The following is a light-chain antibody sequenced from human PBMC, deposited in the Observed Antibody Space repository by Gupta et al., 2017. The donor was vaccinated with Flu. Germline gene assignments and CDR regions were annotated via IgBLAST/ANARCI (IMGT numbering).Light chain of an antibody. CDR3: YSRNGDQWV. CDR1: SMRSDS. CDR2: VTG. V-gene: IGLV3-19*01. Sequence: AVGQTGRSTSKGGSMRSDSASWNQQKPGQAHILVIYVTGNRSAGLPGRFSGYNSRNTASLTIPVPPEDDEGDYYCYSRNGDQWVFGGGTKLTVL. J-gene: IGLJ3*02.